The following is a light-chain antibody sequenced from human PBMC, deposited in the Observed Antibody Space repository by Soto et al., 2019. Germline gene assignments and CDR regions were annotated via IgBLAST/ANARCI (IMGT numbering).Light chain of an antibody. CDR3: QQYGNSPYT. CDR1: QSVSSSY. Sequence: EIVLTQSPATLSLSPGERATLSCGASQSVSSSYLAWYQQKPGVAPRLLIYDASSRATGIHDRFSGSESGTDFTLTISRLEPEDFAVSYYQQYGNSPYTFGHGTKLEIK. V-gene: IGKV3D-20*01. J-gene: IGKJ2*01. CDR2: DAS.